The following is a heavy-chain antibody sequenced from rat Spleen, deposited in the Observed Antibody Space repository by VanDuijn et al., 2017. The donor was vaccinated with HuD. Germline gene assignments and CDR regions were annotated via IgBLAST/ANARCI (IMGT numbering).Heavy chain of an antibody. CDR3: TDYPGIDY. J-gene: IGHJ4*01. V-gene: IGHV5-27*01. CDR1: GFTFSNYY. Sequence: EVQLVESGGGLVQPGRSLKLSCAASGFTFSNYYMAWVRQAPTKGLEWVASISSGGSSTYFRDSVKGRFTLSRDNAKSTLYLQMDSLRSEDTATYYCTDYPGIDYWGQGASVTVSS. D-gene: IGHD1-4*01. CDR2: ISSGGSST.